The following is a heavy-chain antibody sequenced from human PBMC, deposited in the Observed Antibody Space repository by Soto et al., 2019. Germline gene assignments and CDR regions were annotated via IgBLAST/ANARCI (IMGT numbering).Heavy chain of an antibody. Sequence: EVQLLESGGGLVQPGGSLRLSCAASGFTFSNYAMSWVRQAPGKGLESVSVISGSGGTTYYADSVRGRFTISRDNYKNTVYLQMNSLRAEDTAVYYCAKDEAVAVPASPDYWGQGTLVTVSS. CDR2: ISGSGGTT. CDR1: GFTFSNYA. V-gene: IGHV3-23*01. CDR3: AKDEAVAVPASPDY. J-gene: IGHJ4*02. D-gene: IGHD2-15*01.